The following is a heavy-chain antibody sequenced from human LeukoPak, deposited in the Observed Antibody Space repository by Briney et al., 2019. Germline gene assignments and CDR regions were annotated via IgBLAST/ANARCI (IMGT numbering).Heavy chain of an antibody. V-gene: IGHV3-11*06. CDR3: ARGIARGSSSSGSNY. CDR1: GFTFSDYY. D-gene: IGHD3-10*01. CDR2: ISTSSSYT. Sequence: GGSLRLSCAASGFTFSDYYMSWIRQAPGKGLEWVSYISTSSSYTNYADSVKGRFTISRDNAKNSLYLQMNSLRAEDTTVYYCARGIARGSSSSGSNYRGQGTLVTVSS. J-gene: IGHJ4*02.